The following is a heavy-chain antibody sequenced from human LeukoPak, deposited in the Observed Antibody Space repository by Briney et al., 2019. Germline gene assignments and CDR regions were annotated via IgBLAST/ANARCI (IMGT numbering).Heavy chain of an antibody. D-gene: IGHD6-19*01. V-gene: IGHV3-21*01. CDR3: ARGIAVAGTRDAFDI. Sequence: GGSLRLSCAASGFTFSSYSMNWVRQAPGKGLEWVSSISSSSSYIYYADSVKGRFTISRDNAKNSLYLQMNSLRAEDTAVYYCARGIAVAGTRDAFDIWGQGTTVTVSS. CDR1: GFTFSSYS. J-gene: IGHJ3*02. CDR2: ISSSSSYI.